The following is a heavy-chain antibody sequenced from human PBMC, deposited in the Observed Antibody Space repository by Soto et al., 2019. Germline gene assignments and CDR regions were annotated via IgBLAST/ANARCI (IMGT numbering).Heavy chain of an antibody. CDR3: ARVRGYCSDTTCYSGYYGMDV. CDR1: GSSFTSYA. Sequence: HPGGSLRLSCAASGSSFTSYAMHWVRQAPGRGLEWVAEISYEGSNKDYADSVKGRFTISRDNSKNTLYLQMNGLRSEDTAVYYCARVRGYCSDTTCYSGYYGMDVWGQGTTVTVSS. CDR2: ISYEGSNK. J-gene: IGHJ6*02. V-gene: IGHV3-30*04. D-gene: IGHD2-2*01.